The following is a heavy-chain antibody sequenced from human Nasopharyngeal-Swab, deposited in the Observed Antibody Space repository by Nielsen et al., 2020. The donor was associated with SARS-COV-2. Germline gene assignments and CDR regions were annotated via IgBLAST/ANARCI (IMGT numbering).Heavy chain of an antibody. D-gene: IGHD3-3*01. CDR1: GFTFSSYS. CDR3: ASLYYDFWNRDDLVY. J-gene: IGHJ4*02. V-gene: IGHV3-48*04. Sequence: GESLKISCAASGFTFSSYSMNWVRQAPGKGLEWVSYISSSSSTIYYADSVKGRFTISRDNAKNPLYLQMNSLRAEDTAVYYCASLYYDFWNRDDLVYWGQGTLVTVSS. CDR2: ISSSSSTI.